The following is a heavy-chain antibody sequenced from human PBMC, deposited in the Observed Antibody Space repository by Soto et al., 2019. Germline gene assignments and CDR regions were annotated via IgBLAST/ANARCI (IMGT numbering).Heavy chain of an antibody. Sequence: SETLSLTCTVSGASISVYSWSWIRQPPGKGLEWIGYIYYSGSTNYNPSLKSRVAISVDTSKNQFSLKLSSVTAADTAVYYCARSTDSSGWRFDFWGQGTQVTVSS. CDR2: IYYSGST. J-gene: IGHJ4*02. D-gene: IGHD6-19*01. CDR1: GASISVYS. CDR3: ARSTDSSGWRFDF. V-gene: IGHV4-59*01.